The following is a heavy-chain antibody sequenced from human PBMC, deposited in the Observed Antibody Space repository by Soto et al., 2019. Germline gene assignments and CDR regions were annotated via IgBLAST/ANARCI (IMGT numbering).Heavy chain of an antibody. V-gene: IGHV4-39*01. CDR1: GGSISSSSYY. J-gene: IGHJ6*02. D-gene: IGHD2-2*01. CDR2: IYYSGST. CDR3: ARRGTSKRAVYYYGMDV. Sequence: SETLSLTCTASGGSISSSSYYWGWIRQPPGKGLEWIGSIYYSGSTYYNPSLKSRVTISVDTSKNQFSLKLSSVTAADTAVYYCARRGTSKRAVYYYGMDVWGQGTTVTVSS.